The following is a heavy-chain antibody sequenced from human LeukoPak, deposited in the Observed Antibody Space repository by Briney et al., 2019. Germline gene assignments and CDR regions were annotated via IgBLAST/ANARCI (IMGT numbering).Heavy chain of an antibody. Sequence: GGSLRLSCAASGFTFSRYAMNWVRQAPGKGLEWVSYISTGGDNRFYADSVKGRFTISRDNAKNTLYLQMNSLRAEDTAVYYCARVNVCPRCHFDYWGQGTLVTVSS. V-gene: IGHV3-21*01. CDR1: GFTFSRYA. J-gene: IGHJ4*02. D-gene: IGHD3-16*01. CDR2: ISTGGDNR. CDR3: ARVNVCPRCHFDY.